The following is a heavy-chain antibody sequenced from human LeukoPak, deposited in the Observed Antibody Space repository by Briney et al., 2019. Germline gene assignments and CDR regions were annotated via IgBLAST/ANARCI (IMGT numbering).Heavy chain of an antibody. V-gene: IGHV3-23*01. J-gene: IGHJ4*02. Sequence: GGSLRLSCAASGFTFTSYSMSWVRQAPGKGLEWVSGTSDRGDYTYYADSVKGRFTISRDNSKNTLYLQMNGLRAEDTAIYYCARAVYSGGYGGYYFDYWGQGTLVTVSS. CDR2: TSDRGDYT. CDR3: ARAVYSGGYGGYYFDY. D-gene: IGHD1-26*01. CDR1: GFTFTSYS.